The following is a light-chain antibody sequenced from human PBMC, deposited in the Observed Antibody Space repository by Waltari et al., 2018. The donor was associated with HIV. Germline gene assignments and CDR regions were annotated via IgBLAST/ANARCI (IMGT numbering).Light chain of an antibody. J-gene: IGKJ2*01. Sequence: DIQMTQSPSSLSASVGDRVTITCQASQDISIYLNWYQQKPGKAPKLLIYDASNLETGVPSRFSGSGSGTDFTFTISSLQPEDIATYYCQQYDSLPPYTFGQGTKLEIK. CDR2: DAS. CDR1: QDISIY. CDR3: QQYDSLPPYT. V-gene: IGKV1-33*01.